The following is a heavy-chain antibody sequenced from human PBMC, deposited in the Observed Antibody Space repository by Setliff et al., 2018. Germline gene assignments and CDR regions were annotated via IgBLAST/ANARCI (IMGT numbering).Heavy chain of an antibody. J-gene: IGHJ4*02. V-gene: IGHV4-34*01. CDR2: INHSGSP. CDR3: ARVDNFWSGIIPPFAN. CDR1: GGSFSGYY. D-gene: IGHD3-3*01. Sequence: PSETLSLTCAVYGGSFSGYYWSWIRQPPGKGLEWIGEINHSGSPNYNPSLKSRVTISVDTSKNQFSLKLSSVTAADTAVYYCARVDNFWSGIIPPFANWGQGTLVTVSS.